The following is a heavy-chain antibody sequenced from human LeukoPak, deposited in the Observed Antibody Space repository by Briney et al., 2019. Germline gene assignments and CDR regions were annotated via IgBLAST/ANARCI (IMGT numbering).Heavy chain of an antibody. V-gene: IGHV3-23*01. D-gene: IGHD1-26*01. CDR2: ISGSGGST. Sequence: PGGSLRLSCAASGFAFSRYVMSWVRQAPGQGLEWVSAISGSGGSTYHADSVKGRFTISRDNSKNTLYLQMNSLRAEDTAIYYCAKVRWELLTPSFDYWGQGTLVTVSS. CDR1: GFAFSRYV. CDR3: AKVRWELLTPSFDY. J-gene: IGHJ4*02.